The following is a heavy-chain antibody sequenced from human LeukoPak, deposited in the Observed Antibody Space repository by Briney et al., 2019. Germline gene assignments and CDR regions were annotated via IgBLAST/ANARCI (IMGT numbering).Heavy chain of an antibody. J-gene: IGHJ6*03. CDR3: AASSSGWYATRVGPNYYYYYYMDV. V-gene: IGHV6-1*01. D-gene: IGHD6-19*01. CDR1: GDSVSSNSAA. Sequence: SQTLSLTCAISGDSVSSNSAAWNWIRQSPSRGLEWLGRTYYRSKWYNDYAVSVKSRITIDPDTSKNQFSLQLNSVTPEDTAVYYCAASSSGWYATRVGPNYYYYYYMDVWGKGTTVTVSS. CDR2: TYYRSKWYN.